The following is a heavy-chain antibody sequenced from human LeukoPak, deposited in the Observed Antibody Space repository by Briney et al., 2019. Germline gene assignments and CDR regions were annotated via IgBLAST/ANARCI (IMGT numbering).Heavy chain of an antibody. Sequence: PGGSLRLSCAASGFTFSSYAMSRVRQAPGKGLEWVSAISGSGGSTYYADSVKGRFTISRDNSKNTLYLQMNSLRAEDTAVYYCAKLDDYDYVWGSYRPLGFDYWGQGTLVTVSS. D-gene: IGHD3-16*02. CDR2: ISGSGGST. CDR1: GFTFSSYA. J-gene: IGHJ4*02. V-gene: IGHV3-23*01. CDR3: AKLDDYDYVWGSYRPLGFDY.